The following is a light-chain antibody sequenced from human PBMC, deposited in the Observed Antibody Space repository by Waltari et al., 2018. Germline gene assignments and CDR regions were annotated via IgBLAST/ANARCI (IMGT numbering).Light chain of an antibody. Sequence: QSALTQPPSASASAGQSVTISCTGTKSDVGRYKYVSWYQQLPGEAPKLIIFDVNRRSSGIPDRFSGSKSGNTASLTVSGLQSEDEATYYCASYAGYNNLDVLFGGGTKLTVL. CDR1: KSDVGRYKY. V-gene: IGLV2-8*01. J-gene: IGLJ2*01. CDR3: ASYAGYNNLDVL. CDR2: DVN.